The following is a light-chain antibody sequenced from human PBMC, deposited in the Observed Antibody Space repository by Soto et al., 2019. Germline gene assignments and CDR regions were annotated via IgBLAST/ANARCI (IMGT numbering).Light chain of an antibody. Sequence: DIQMTQSPSTLSASIGDRVTITCRASQTIDNLLAWYQQKPGKAPNLLIYHASNLETGVPSRFSGSVFGTEFTLTISSLQPDDFATYYCQHYNSYPWTFGQGTKVEIK. CDR1: QTIDNL. CDR3: QHYNSYPWT. CDR2: HAS. J-gene: IGKJ1*01. V-gene: IGKV1-5*01.